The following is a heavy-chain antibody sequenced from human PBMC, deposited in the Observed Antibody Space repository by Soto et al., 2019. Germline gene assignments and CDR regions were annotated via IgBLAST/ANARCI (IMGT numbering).Heavy chain of an antibody. J-gene: IGHJ5*02. Sequence: KPSETLSLTCTVSGGSISSGDYYWSWIRQPPGKGLEWIGYIYYSGSTYYNPSLKSRVTISVDTSKNQFALKLSSVTAADTAVYYCARVGHINWFDPWGQGTLVTVS. CDR1: GGSISSGDYY. CDR2: IYYSGST. CDR3: ARVGHINWFDP. D-gene: IGHD2-21*01. V-gene: IGHV4-30-4*01.